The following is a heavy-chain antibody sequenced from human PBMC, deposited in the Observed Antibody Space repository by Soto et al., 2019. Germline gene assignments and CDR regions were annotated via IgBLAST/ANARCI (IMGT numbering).Heavy chain of an antibody. D-gene: IGHD3-10*01. Sequence: QPGGSLRLSCAASGFTFSSYGMHWVRQAPGKGLEWVAVIPYDGSNKYYAGSAKGRFSISRDNFKNTLYLQMNSLRTEDTAVYYCAKDGLWFGELYRDFDYWGQGALVTVSS. CDR3: AKDGLWFGELYRDFDY. J-gene: IGHJ4*02. V-gene: IGHV3-30*18. CDR2: IPYDGSNK. CDR1: GFTFSSYG.